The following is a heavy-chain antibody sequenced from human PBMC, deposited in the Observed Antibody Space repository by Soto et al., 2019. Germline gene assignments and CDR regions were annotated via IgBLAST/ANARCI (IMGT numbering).Heavy chain of an antibody. CDR3: AKDAHDFWSGYYSH. CDR2: INSDGSSS. V-gene: IGHV3-74*01. CDR1: GFIFSNYW. D-gene: IGHD3-3*01. Sequence: GGSLRLSCAASGFIFSNYWMHWVRQAPGKGLVWVSHINSDGSSSSYADSVKGRFTISRDNAKNTLYLQMNSLRAEDTALYYCAKDAHDFWSGYYSHWGQGTLVTVSS. J-gene: IGHJ4*02.